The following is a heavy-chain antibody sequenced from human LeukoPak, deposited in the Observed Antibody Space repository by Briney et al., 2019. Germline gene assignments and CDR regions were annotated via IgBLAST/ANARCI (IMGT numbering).Heavy chain of an antibody. CDR3: ARVYYDILTGYYSPFQH. Sequence: GGSLRLSCAASGFTFSSYSMNWVRQAPGKGLEWVSSISSSSSYIYYADSVKGRFTISRDNAKNSLYLQMNSLRAEDTAVYYCARVYYDILTGYYSPFQHWSQGTLVTVSS. D-gene: IGHD3-9*01. V-gene: IGHV3-21*01. CDR2: ISSSSSYI. J-gene: IGHJ1*01. CDR1: GFTFSSYS.